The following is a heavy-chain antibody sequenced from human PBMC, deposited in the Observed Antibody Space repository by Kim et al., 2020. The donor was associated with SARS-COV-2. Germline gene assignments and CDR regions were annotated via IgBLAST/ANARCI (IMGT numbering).Heavy chain of an antibody. V-gene: IGHV3-33*05. J-gene: IGHJ5*02. D-gene: IGHD3-9*01. CDR3: ARDPPYYDILTGRNYNWFDP. Sequence: GGSLRLSCAASGFTFSSYGMHWVRQAPGKGLEWVAVISYDGSNKYYADSVKGRFTISRDNSKNTLYLQMNSLRAEDTAVYYCARDPPYYDILTGRNYNWFDPLGQGTLVTVSS. CDR1: GFTFSSYG. CDR2: ISYDGSNK.